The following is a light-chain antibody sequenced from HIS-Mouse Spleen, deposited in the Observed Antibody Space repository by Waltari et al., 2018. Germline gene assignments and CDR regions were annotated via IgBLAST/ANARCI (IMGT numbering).Light chain of an antibody. CDR2: GAS. CDR3: QQYNNWWT. Sequence: EIVMTQSPATLSVSPGERATLSCRASQSVSSNLAWYQQKPGQAPRLLIYGASTRATGIPARFSGSGSGTEFTLTICSMQSEDFAVYYCQQYNNWWTFGQGTKVEIK. J-gene: IGKJ1*01. CDR1: QSVSSN. V-gene: IGKV3-15*01.